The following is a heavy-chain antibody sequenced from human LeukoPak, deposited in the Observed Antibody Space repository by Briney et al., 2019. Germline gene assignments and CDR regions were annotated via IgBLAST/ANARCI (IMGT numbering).Heavy chain of an antibody. D-gene: IGHD6-19*01. CDR2: IRSKANSYAT. Sequence: GGSLKLSCAASGFTFSGSAMHWVRQASGKGLEWVGRIRSKANSYATAYAASVKGRFTISRDDSKNTAYLQMNSLKTEGTAVYYCTRLAVAGTGGNYWGQGTLVTVSS. CDR1: GFTFSGSA. J-gene: IGHJ4*02. V-gene: IGHV3-73*01. CDR3: TRLAVAGTGGNY.